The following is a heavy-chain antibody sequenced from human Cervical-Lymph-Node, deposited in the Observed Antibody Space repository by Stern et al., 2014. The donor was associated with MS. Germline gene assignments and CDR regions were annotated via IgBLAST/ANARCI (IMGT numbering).Heavy chain of an antibody. V-gene: IGHV3-23*04. Sequence: EVQLVESGGGLVQPGGSLRLSCTASGFTFTNYAMSWVRQPPGKGLEWVSVICGGGGSTFYADSVKGRFTISGDNSKSTLYLEMNSLRAEDTAVYYCAKHRAGYKTDNDYWGQGTLVTVSS. CDR1: GFTFTNYA. CDR2: ICGGGGST. CDR3: AKHRAGYKTDNDY. D-gene: IGHD5-24*01. J-gene: IGHJ4*02.